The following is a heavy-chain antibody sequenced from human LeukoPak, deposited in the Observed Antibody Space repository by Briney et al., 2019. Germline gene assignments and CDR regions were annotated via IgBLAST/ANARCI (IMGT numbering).Heavy chain of an antibody. V-gene: IGHV4-61*01. J-gene: IGHJ3*02. Sequence: PSETLSLTCTVSGGSVSSGSYYWSWIRQPPGKGLEWIGYIYYSGSTNYNPPLKSRVTISVDTSKNQFSLKLSSVTAADTAVYYRARVNLLPSHAFDIWGQGTTVTVSS. CDR2: IYYSGST. CDR3: ARVNLLPSHAFDI. CDR1: GGSVSSGSYY.